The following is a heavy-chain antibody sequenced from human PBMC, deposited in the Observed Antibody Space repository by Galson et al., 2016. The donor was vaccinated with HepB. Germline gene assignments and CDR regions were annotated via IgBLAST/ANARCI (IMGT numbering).Heavy chain of an antibody. Sequence: SLRLSCAASGFTSSHYDMHWVRLVAGRGLEWVSAIGSDGDTYYPGSVKGRFTVSRENAKNSLYLQMNNLRAGDTAVYYCVRATVGFSSYDSGMDVWGQGTTVTVSS. J-gene: IGHJ6*02. CDR3: VRATVGFSSYDSGMDV. CDR1: GFTSSHYD. V-gene: IGHV3-13*01. D-gene: IGHD5-12*01. CDR2: IGSDGDT.